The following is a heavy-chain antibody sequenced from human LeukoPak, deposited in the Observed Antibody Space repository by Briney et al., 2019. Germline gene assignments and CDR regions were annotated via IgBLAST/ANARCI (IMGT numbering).Heavy chain of an antibody. Sequence: GGSLRLSCAASGFTFSSYWVSWVRQAPGKGLEWVANIKQDRSEKYYVDSVKGRFTISRDNAKNSLYLQMNSLRAEDTAVYYCARDARFLNYWGQGTLVTVSS. V-gene: IGHV3-7*01. CDR1: GFTFSSYW. CDR2: IKQDRSEK. D-gene: IGHD3-3*01. J-gene: IGHJ4*02. CDR3: ARDARFLNY.